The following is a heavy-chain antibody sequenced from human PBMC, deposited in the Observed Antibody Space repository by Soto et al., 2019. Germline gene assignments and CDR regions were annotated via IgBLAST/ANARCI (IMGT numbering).Heavy chain of an antibody. CDR1: GYTFTGYY. V-gene: IGHV1-2*04. J-gene: IGHJ6*02. Sequence: GASLKVSCKASGYTFTGYYMYWVRQAPGQGLEWMGWINPNSGGTNYAQKFQGWVTMTRDTSISTAYMELSRLRSDDTAVYYCARDLLGGYRNYYYGMDVWGQGTTVTVSS. CDR3: ARDLLGGYRNYYYGMDV. CDR2: INPNSGGT. D-gene: IGHD1-26*01.